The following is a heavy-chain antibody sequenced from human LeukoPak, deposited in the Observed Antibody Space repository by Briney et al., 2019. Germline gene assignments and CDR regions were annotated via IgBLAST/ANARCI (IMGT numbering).Heavy chain of an antibody. CDR2: IYTSGST. CDR1: GGSISSYY. J-gene: IGHJ5*02. CDR3: ARHYSPLWFGERGS. V-gene: IGHV4-4*09. D-gene: IGHD3-10*01. Sequence: SETLSLTCTVSGGSISSYYWSWIRQPPGKGLEWIGYIYTSGSTNYNPSLKSRVTISGDTSKNQFSLKLSSVTAADTAVYYCARHYSPLWFGERGSWGQGTPVTVYS.